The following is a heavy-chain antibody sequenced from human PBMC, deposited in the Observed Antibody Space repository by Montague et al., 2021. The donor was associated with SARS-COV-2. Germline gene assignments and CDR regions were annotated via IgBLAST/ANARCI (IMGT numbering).Heavy chain of an antibody. Sequence: SETLSLTCTVSGDSTSCSNYYWGWIRQAPGKGLDWIGTIYNSGTTYYNPSLKSRLTISIDTSKNQFSLKLTSVTAADTAVYYCARHRNYGDHALDNWFHPWGQGTLVTVSS. CDR1: GDSTSCSNYY. J-gene: IGHJ5*02. V-gene: IGHV4-39*01. D-gene: IGHD4-17*01. CDR3: ARHRNYGDHALDNWFHP. CDR2: IYNSGTT.